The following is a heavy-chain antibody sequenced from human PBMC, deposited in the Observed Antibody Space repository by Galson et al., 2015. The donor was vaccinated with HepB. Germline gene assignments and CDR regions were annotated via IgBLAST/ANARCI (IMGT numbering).Heavy chain of an antibody. CDR3: ARDRYFDSGNYAY. V-gene: IGHV7-4-1*02. CDR1: GYTFTNYA. CDR2: ISTNTGNP. D-gene: IGHD3-9*01. J-gene: IGHJ4*02. Sequence: SVKVSCKASGYTFTNYAINWVRQAPGQGPEWMGWISTNTGNPSYAQGFTRRFVFSLDTSASTAYLQISSLAAEDTAVYYCARDRYFDSGNYAYWGQGTLVTVSS.